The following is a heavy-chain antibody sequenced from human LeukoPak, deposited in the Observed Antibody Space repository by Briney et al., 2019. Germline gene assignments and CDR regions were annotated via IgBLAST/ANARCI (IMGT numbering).Heavy chain of an antibody. J-gene: IGHJ5*02. CDR2: INHSGST. CDR3: ARARRSIFGVVIIAWFDP. V-gene: IGHV4-34*01. CDR1: GESFSDSY. D-gene: IGHD3-3*01. Sequence: SETLSLTCAVYGESFSDSYWTWIRQPPGEGLEWIGEINHSGSTNYNPSPKSRVTISVDTSKNQFSLKLSSVTAADTAVYYCARARRSIFGVVIIAWFDPWGQGTLVTVSS.